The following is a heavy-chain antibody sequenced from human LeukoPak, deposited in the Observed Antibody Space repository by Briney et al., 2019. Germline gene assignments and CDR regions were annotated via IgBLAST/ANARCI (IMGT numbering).Heavy chain of an antibody. CDR3: AKELTTWVPYA. V-gene: IGHV3-23*01. CDR2: ISTTSRTT. J-gene: IGHJ5*02. CDR1: GFTFSNYA. Sequence: GGSLRLSCAASGFTFSNYAMSWVRQAPGKGLEWASSISTTSRTTYYADSVKGRFTISRDNSKNTLYLQMNSLRAEDTAVYYCAKELTTWVPYAWGQGTLVTVSS. D-gene: IGHD4-17*01.